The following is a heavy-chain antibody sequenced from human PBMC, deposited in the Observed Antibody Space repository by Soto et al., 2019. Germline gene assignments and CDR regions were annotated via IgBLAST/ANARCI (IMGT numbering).Heavy chain of an antibody. CDR2: ISYDGSNK. Sequence: QVQLVESGGAVVQPGRSLRLSCAASGFTFSSYGMHWVRQAPGKGLEWVAVISYDGSNKYYADSVKGRFTISRDNSKNTLYLQMNSLRAEDTAVYYCAKAPGVAAAGPPFDHWGQGTLVTASS. J-gene: IGHJ4*02. CDR1: GFTFSSYG. CDR3: AKAPGVAAAGPPFDH. V-gene: IGHV3-30*18. D-gene: IGHD6-13*01.